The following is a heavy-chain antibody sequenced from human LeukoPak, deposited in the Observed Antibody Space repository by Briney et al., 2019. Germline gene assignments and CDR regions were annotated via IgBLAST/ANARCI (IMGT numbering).Heavy chain of an antibody. J-gene: IGHJ6*03. CDR1: GGSFSGYY. Sequence: SETLSLTCAVYGGSFSGYYWSWIRQSPGKGPEWIGEIHHGGTTNYNPSLKSRVTISVDKSKNQFSLKLNSVTAADTAVYYCAKKDYYYMDVWGKGTTVTVSS. V-gene: IGHV4-34*01. CDR2: IHHGGTT. CDR3: AKKDYYYMDV.